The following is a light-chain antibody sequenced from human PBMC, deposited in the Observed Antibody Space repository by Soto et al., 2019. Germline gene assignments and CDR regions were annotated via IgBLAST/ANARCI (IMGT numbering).Light chain of an antibody. J-gene: IGKJ1*01. CDR1: QSVRSMY. Sequence: EIVLTQSPGTLSLSPGERATLSCRASQSVRSMYLAWYQQQPGQPPRLLIYDASSRATDIPDRFSGSGSGTDFTLTISRLEPEDFAIYYCQHYGNSLWTFGQGTKVDI. V-gene: IGKV3-20*01. CDR3: QHYGNSLWT. CDR2: DAS.